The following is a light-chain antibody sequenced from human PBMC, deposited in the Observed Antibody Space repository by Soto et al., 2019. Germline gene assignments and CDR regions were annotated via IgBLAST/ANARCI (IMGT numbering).Light chain of an antibody. J-gene: IGKJ1*01. Sequence: DVVMTQSPLSLPVTLGQPASISCRSSQTLVRSDGDTYLNWFQQRPGQSPRRLIYKVSNWDSGVPDRFSGSGSGTDFTIKISRVEAEDVGVYYCKQGTHWPPTFGQGTKVEI. CDR1: QTLVRSDGDTY. CDR2: KVS. CDR3: KQGTHWPPT. V-gene: IGKV2-30*02.